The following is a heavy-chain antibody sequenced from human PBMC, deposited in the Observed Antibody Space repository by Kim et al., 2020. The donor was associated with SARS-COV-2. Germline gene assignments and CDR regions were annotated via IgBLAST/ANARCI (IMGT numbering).Heavy chain of an antibody. D-gene: IGHD6-19*01. CDR1: GFTFSSYW. V-gene: IGHV3-7*03. CDR3: ARGIGYSSGWYRTNERYYYYGMDV. Sequence: GGSLRLSCAASGFTFSSYWMSWVRQAPGKGLEWVANIKQDGSEKYYVDSVKGRFTISRDNAKNSLYLQMNSLRAEDTAVYYCARGIGYSSGWYRTNERYYYYGMDVWGQGTTVTVSS. CDR2: IKQDGSEK. J-gene: IGHJ6*02.